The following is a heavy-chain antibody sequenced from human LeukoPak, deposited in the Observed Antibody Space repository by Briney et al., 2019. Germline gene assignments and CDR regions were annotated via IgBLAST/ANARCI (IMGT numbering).Heavy chain of an antibody. CDR3: AKGLWSGYYHHKFDY. Sequence: PGGSLRLSCAASGFIFSRYAMSWVRQAPGKGLEWVSGISWNSGSIGYADSVKGRFTISRDNAKNSLYLQMNSLRAEDTALYYCAKGLWSGYYHHKFDYWGQGTLVTVSS. V-gene: IGHV3-9*01. CDR2: ISWNSGSI. CDR1: GFIFSRYA. J-gene: IGHJ4*02. D-gene: IGHD3-3*01.